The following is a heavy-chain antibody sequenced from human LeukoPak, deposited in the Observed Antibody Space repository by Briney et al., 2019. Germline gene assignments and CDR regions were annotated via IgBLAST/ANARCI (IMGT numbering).Heavy chain of an antibody. D-gene: IGHD6-13*01. V-gene: IGHV3-21*01. J-gene: IGHJ4*02. Sequence: GGSLRLSCAASGFTFSSYSMNWVRQAPGKGLEWISSISSSSSYIYYADSVKGRFTISRDNAKNSLYLQMNSLRAEDTAVYYCARDYSSWPNYFDYWGQGTLVTVSS. CDR2: ISSSSSYI. CDR3: ARDYSSWPNYFDY. CDR1: GFTFSSYS.